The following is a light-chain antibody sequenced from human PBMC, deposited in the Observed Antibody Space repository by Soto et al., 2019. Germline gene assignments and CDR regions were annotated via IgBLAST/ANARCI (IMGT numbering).Light chain of an antibody. CDR3: GTMDSSLSAWV. V-gene: IGLV1-51*02. J-gene: IGLJ3*02. Sequence: QSVLTQPPSVSAALGQKVTISCSGSSSNIGNNYVSWYQQLPGTAPKLLIYENNKQPRGIPVRLPGSKSGTSATLGITGLQTGDEADYYCGTMDSSLSAWVFGGGTKLTVL. CDR1: SSNIGNNY. CDR2: ENN.